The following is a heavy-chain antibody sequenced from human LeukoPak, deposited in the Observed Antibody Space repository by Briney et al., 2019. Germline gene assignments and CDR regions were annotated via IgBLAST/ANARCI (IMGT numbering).Heavy chain of an antibody. CDR3: ARGDTAMEAIDYYYYGMDV. J-gene: IGHJ6*02. CDR2: IIPIFGTA. D-gene: IGHD5-18*01. V-gene: IGHV1-69*13. CDR1: GGTFSSYA. Sequence: SVKVSCKASGGTFSSYAISWVRQAPGQGLEWMGGIIPIFGTANYAQKFQGRVTITADESTSTAYMELSSLRSEDTAVYYCARGDTAMEAIDYYYYGMDVWGQGTTVTVSS.